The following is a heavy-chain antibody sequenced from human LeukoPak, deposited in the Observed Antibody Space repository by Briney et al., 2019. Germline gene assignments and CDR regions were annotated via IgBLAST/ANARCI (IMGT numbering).Heavy chain of an antibody. J-gene: IGHJ6*02. CDR3: ATDIAVAGTATSYYYYGMDV. V-gene: IGHV3-30*04. Sequence: GGSLRLSCAASGFTFSSYAMHWVRQAPGKGLEWVAVISYDGSNKYYADSVKGRFTISRDNSKNTLYLQMNSLRAEDTAVYYCATDIAVAGTATSYYYYGMDVWGQGTTVTVSS. D-gene: IGHD6-19*01. CDR1: GFTFSSYA. CDR2: ISYDGSNK.